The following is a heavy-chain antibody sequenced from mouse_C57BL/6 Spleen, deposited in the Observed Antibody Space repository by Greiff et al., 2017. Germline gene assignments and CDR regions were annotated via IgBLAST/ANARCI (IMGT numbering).Heavy chain of an antibody. J-gene: IGHJ1*03. Sequence: EVKLVESGGGLVQPGGSLKLSCAASGFTFSDYAMAWVRQAPRKGPEWVAFISNLAYSIYYADTVTGRFTISRENAKNTLYLEMSSLRSEDTAMYYCARRSSYEDWYFDVWGTGTTVTVSS. D-gene: IGHD1-1*01. CDR3: ARRSSYEDWYFDV. CDR2: ISNLAYSI. CDR1: GFTFSDYA. V-gene: IGHV5-15*01.